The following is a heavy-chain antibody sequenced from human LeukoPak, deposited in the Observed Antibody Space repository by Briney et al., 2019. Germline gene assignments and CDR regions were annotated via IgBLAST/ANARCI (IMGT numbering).Heavy chain of an antibody. Sequence: GGSLRLSCAASEFTFSNYAMNWVRQAPGKGLEWVSGISGGGGSTYYADSVKGRFTISRDDAKNSLYQQMSSLRAEDTAVYYCARSVADGAFDIWGQGTMVTVSS. CDR1: EFTFSNYA. D-gene: IGHD6-19*01. CDR3: ARSVADGAFDI. J-gene: IGHJ3*02. V-gene: IGHV3-23*01. CDR2: ISGGGGST.